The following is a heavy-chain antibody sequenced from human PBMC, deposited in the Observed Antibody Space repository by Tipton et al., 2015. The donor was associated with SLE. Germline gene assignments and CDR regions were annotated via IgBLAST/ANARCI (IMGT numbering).Heavy chain of an antibody. CDR3: ASVYDSSGYYFYYFDY. D-gene: IGHD3-22*01. J-gene: IGHJ4*02. V-gene: IGHV4-4*08. CDR2: IYTSGST. Sequence: TLSLTCTVSGGSISSHYWSWIRQPPGKGLEWIGYIYTSGSTYYNPSLKSRVTISVDTSKNQFSLKLSSVAAADTAVYYCASVYDSSGYYFYYFDYWGQGTLVTVSS. CDR1: GGSISSHY.